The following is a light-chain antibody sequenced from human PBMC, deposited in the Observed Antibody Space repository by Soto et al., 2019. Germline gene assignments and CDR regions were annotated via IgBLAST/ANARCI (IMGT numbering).Light chain of an antibody. Sequence: DIQMTQSPSTLSASVGDRVNITCRASQSISSWLAWYQQKPGKAPKLLIYKASSLESGVPSRFSGSGSGTEFTLTISSLQPDDFATYYCQQYNSYQGTFGQGTKVEIK. CDR3: QQYNSYQGT. CDR2: KAS. J-gene: IGKJ1*01. V-gene: IGKV1-5*03. CDR1: QSISSW.